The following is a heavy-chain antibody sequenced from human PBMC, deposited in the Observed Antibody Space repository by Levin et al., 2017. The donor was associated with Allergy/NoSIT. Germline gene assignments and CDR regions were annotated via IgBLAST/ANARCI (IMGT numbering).Heavy chain of an antibody. V-gene: IGHV4-59*01. CDR1: GGAISIFY. CDR3: ASATGGFAFDL. D-gene: IGHD2-15*01. J-gene: IGHJ3*01. Sequence: SETLSLTCTLSGGAISIFYWNWIRQSPGKGLEWIAYITQSGRTSYNPSLKSRLSVSLDTSKNQFSLNLSSMTAADTALYFCASATGGFAFDLWGQGTLVTVSS. CDR2: ITQSGRT.